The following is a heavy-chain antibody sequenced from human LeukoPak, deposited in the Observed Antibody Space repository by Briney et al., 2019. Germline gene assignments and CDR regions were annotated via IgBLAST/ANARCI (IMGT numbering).Heavy chain of an antibody. CDR1: GGTFSSYA. Sequence: SVKVSCKASGGTFSSYAISWVRQAPGQGLEWMGGIIPIFGTANYAQKFQGRVTMTRDTSTSTVYMELSSLRSEDTAVYYCARVFRPYYGSGSYPFDYWGQGTLVTVSS. D-gene: IGHD3-10*01. J-gene: IGHJ4*02. CDR3: ARVFRPYYGSGSYPFDY. V-gene: IGHV1-69*05. CDR2: IIPIFGTA.